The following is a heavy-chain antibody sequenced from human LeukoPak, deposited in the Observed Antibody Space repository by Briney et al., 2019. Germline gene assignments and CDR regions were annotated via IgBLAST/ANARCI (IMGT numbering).Heavy chain of an antibody. D-gene: IGHD3-22*01. CDR2: IKQDGGEK. CDR3: AGQPGRWSLQRHYY. CDR1: GFTFSIYW. Sequence: GGSLRLSCAASGFTFSIYWMSWVRQAPGKGLEWVANIKQDGGEKYYVDSVKGRFTISRDNAKNSLYLQMNSLRAEDTAVYYCAGQPGRWSLQRHYYWGQGTLVTVSS. J-gene: IGHJ4*02. V-gene: IGHV3-7*01.